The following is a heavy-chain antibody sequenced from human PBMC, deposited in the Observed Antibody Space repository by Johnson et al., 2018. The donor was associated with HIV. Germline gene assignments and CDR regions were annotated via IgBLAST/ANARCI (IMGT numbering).Heavy chain of an antibody. V-gene: IGHV3-30*04. CDR3: AKVNRMEQWLAGGGAFDI. Sequence: QVQLVESGGGVVQPGRSLRLSCASSGFTFSSYAMHWVRQAPGKGLEWVAVISSDGSNKYYADSVKGRFTISRDNSKNTLYLQMNSLRAEDTAVYYCAKVNRMEQWLAGGGAFDIWGQGTMVTVSS. CDR2: ISSDGSNK. CDR1: GFTFSSYA. J-gene: IGHJ3*02. D-gene: IGHD6-19*01.